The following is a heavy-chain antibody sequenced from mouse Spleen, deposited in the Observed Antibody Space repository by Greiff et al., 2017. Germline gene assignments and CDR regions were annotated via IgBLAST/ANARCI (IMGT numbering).Heavy chain of an antibody. V-gene: IGHV1-42*01. J-gene: IGHJ2*01. CDR2: INPSTGGT. CDR3: ARPHDGYFDY. Sequence: VQLQQSGPELVKPGASVKISCKASGYSFTGYYMNWVKQSPEKSLEWIGEINPSTGGTTYNQKFKAKATLTVDKSSSTAYMQLKSLTSEDSAVYFCARPHDGYFDYWGQGTTLTVSS. CDR1: GYSFTGYY. D-gene: IGHD2-3*01.